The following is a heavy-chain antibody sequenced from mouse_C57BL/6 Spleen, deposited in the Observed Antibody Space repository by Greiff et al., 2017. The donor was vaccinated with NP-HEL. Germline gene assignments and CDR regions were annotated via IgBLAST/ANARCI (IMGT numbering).Heavy chain of an antibody. V-gene: IGHV1-81*01. Sequence: QVQLKQSGAELARPGASVKLSCKASGYTFTSYGISWVKQRTGQGLEWIGEIYPRSGNTYYNEKFKGKATLTADKSSSTAYMELRSLTSEDSAVYFCARSYGTGAFDYWGQGTTLTVSS. CDR3: ARSYGTGAFDY. CDR2: IYPRSGNT. J-gene: IGHJ2*01. D-gene: IGHD4-1*01. CDR1: GYTFTSYG.